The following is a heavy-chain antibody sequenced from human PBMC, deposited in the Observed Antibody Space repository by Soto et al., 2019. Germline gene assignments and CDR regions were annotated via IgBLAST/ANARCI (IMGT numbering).Heavy chain of an antibody. CDR1: GGSISSSSYY. CDR3: ARMYYDFWSGYFDY. CDR2: IYYSGST. V-gene: IGHV4-39*01. D-gene: IGHD3-3*01. Sequence: QLQLQESGPGLVKPSETLSLTCTVSGGSISSSSYYWGWIRQPPGKGLEWIGSIYYSGSTYYNPSLKSRVTISVDTSKTQFSLKLSSVTAADTAVYYCARMYYDFWSGYFDYWGQGTLVTVSS. J-gene: IGHJ4*02.